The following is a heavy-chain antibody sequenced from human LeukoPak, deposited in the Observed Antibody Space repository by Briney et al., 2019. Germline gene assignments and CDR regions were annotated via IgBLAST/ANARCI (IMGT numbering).Heavy chain of an antibody. CDR2: ISAYNGNT. J-gene: IGHJ3*02. V-gene: IGHV1-18*01. Sequence: ASVKVSCKTSGYSFTTSGISWVRQAPGQGLEWMGWISAYNGNTNYAQKFQGRVTMTTDTSTSTAYMELRRLRSDDTAVYYCASEGVFGSRDAFDIWGQGTMVTVSS. CDR3: ASEGVFGSRDAFDI. D-gene: IGHD2-15*01. CDR1: GYSFTTSG.